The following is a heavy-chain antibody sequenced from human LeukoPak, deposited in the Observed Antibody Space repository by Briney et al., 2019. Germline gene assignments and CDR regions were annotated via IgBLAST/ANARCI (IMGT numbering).Heavy chain of an antibody. J-gene: IGHJ4*02. D-gene: IGHD1-26*01. Sequence: PSETLSLTCSVSGGSISSYCWSWLRQPPGKGLEWIGRIYNGGSTNYNPSLKRRVTISVDKYKNQFSLKVRSVTAADTAVYYCARWNSGSASFDFWGQGSMATDSS. CDR1: GGSISSYC. CDR3: ARWNSGSASFDF. CDR2: IYNGGST. V-gene: IGHV4-4*07.